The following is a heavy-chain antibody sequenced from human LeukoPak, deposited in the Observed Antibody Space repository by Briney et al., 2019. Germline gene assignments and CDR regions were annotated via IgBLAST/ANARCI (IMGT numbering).Heavy chain of an antibody. CDR3: ARGWGQAFDI. CDR1: VAFFSGYY. CDR2: INHSGST. J-gene: IGHJ3*02. D-gene: IGHD7-27*01. Sequence: SDTLSLTCAVYVAFFSGYYWRWIREPPGKGEEWTGEINHSGSTNYNPSLKSRVTISVDTSKNQFSLKLSYVTAADTAVYYCARGWGQAFDIWGQGTMVTVSS. V-gene: IGHV4-34*01.